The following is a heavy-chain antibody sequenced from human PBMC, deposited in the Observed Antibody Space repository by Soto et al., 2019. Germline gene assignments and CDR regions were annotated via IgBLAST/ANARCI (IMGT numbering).Heavy chain of an antibody. Sequence: GGSLRLSCAASGFTFSSYGMHWVRQAPGKGLEWVAVISYDVSNKYYADSVKGRFTISRDNSKNTRYLQMNSLRAEDTAVYYCAKGSHYDILTVPISYYYGMDVWGQGTTVTVSS. J-gene: IGHJ6*02. D-gene: IGHD3-9*01. CDR1: GFTFSSYG. CDR2: ISYDVSNK. CDR3: AKGSHYDILTVPISYYYGMDV. V-gene: IGHV3-30*18.